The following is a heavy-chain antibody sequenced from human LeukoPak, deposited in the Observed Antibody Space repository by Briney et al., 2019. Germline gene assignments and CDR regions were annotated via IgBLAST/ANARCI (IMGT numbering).Heavy chain of an antibody. CDR2: TYYRSKWYN. CDR1: GDSVSNNSAA. Sequence: PSQTLSLTCAISGDSVSNNSAAWNWIRQSPSRGLEWLGRTYYRSKWYNDYAVSVKSRITINPDTSKNQFSLQLNSVTPEDTAVYYCARITFVRFLEPFDPWGQGTLVTVSS. V-gene: IGHV6-1*01. D-gene: IGHD3-3*01. CDR3: ARITFVRFLEPFDP. J-gene: IGHJ5*02.